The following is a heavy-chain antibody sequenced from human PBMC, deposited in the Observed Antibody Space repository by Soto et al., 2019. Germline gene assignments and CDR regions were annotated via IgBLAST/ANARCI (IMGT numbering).Heavy chain of an antibody. CDR3: ARIGSWDIVVVVAATDGMDV. CDR1: GYTFTSYD. CDR2: MNPNSGNT. D-gene: IGHD2-15*01. V-gene: IGHV1-8*01. J-gene: IGHJ6*04. Sequence: ASVKVSCKASGYTFTSYDINWVRQATGQGLEWMGWMNPNSGNTGYAQKFQGRVTMTRNTSISTAYMELSSLRSEDTAVYYCARIGSWDIVVVVAATDGMDVWGKGTTVTVCS.